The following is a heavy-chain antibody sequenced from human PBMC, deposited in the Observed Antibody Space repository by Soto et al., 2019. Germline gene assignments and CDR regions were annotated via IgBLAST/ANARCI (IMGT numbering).Heavy chain of an antibody. D-gene: IGHD2-15*01. Sequence: SVKVSCKASGFTFTSSAVQWVRQARGQRLEWIGWIVVGSGNTNYAQKFQERVTITRDMSASTAYMELSSLRSEDTAVYYCAAVGCSGGSCYSKFDPWGQGTLVTVSS. CDR1: GFTFTSSA. CDR2: IVVGSGNT. V-gene: IGHV1-58*01. J-gene: IGHJ5*02. CDR3: AAVGCSGGSCYSKFDP.